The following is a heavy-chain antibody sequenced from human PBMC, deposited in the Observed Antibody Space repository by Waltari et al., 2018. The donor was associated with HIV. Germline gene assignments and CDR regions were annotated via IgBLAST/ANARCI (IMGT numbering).Heavy chain of an antibody. CDR3: AKDNDYGNPPEGS. V-gene: IGHV3-30*01. Sequence: QVHLVESGGGVVQPGRSLRLSCAASGFTLSSYAMHWVRQAPGKGLEWVTFISFDGSDKYYADSVKGRFTISRDNSKNTLYLQMNSLRTEDTALYYCAKDNDYGNPPEGSWGQGTLVTVSS. J-gene: IGHJ4*02. D-gene: IGHD4-4*01. CDR2: ISFDGSDK. CDR1: GFTLSSYA.